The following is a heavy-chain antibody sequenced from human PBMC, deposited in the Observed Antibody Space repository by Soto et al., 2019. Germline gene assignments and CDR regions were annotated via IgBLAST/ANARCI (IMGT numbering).Heavy chain of an antibody. J-gene: IGHJ3*02. D-gene: IGHD3-16*01. V-gene: IGHV4-4*02. CDR1: RGSMSSSDW. CDR3: ATWGSTAFDI. CDR2: TYHSGNT. Sequence: QLQESGPGLVEPSGTLSLTCAVSRGSMSSSDWWCWVRQAPGKGLEWIGETYHSGNTNYNPSLKSRVTLSVDNSKNQFSLTLTTVTAADTGVYYCATWGSTAFDIWGQVTMVSMSS.